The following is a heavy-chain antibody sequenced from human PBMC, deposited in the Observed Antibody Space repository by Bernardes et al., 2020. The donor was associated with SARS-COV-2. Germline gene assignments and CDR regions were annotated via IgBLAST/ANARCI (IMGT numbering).Heavy chain of an antibody. V-gene: IGHV3-48*01. J-gene: IGHJ4*02. D-gene: IGHD2-15*01. CDR1: GFIFTTYS. CDR2: ISSGGDTI. CDR3: ARGWRKNSFDY. Sequence: GGSLRLSCVGSGFIFTTYSMSWVRQAPGKGLEWLLFISSGGDTIHDADSVRGRFTVSRDDAKNSVYLQMNSLRAEDTAVYYCARGWRKNSFDYWGQGALVTVSS.